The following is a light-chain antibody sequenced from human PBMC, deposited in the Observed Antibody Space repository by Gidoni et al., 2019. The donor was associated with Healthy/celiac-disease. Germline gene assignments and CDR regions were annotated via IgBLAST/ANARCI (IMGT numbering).Light chain of an antibody. Sequence: QSVLTQPPSVFGAPGQSVTISCTGSSSNIGAGYDVHWYHQLPGTAHKLLIYGNSNRPSGVPDRFSGSKSGTSASLAITGLQAKDEADYYCQSYDSSLSQGVFGTGTKVTVL. CDR1: SSNIGAGYD. V-gene: IGLV1-40*01. CDR3: QSYDSSLSQGV. CDR2: GNS. J-gene: IGLJ1*01.